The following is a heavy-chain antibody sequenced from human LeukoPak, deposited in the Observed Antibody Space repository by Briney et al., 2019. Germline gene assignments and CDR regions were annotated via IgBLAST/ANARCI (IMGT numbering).Heavy chain of an antibody. D-gene: IGHD3-22*01. CDR2: ISPNSGGT. V-gene: IGHV1-2*02. Sequence: ASVKVSCKASGYTFTGYYMHWVRQAPGQGLEWMGWISPNSGGTNYAQKFQGRVTKTRDTSISTAYMELSRLRSDDTAVYYCAREGYYDSSGYYLFDYWGQGTLVTVSS. CDR3: AREGYYDSSGYYLFDY. J-gene: IGHJ4*02. CDR1: GYTFTGYY.